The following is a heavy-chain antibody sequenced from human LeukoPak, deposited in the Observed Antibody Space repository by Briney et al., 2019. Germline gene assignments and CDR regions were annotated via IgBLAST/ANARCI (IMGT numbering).Heavy chain of an antibody. CDR3: AREYCGGDCYSGAFDI. V-gene: IGHV4-31*03. CDR2: IYYSGST. Sequence: SETLSLTCTVSGGSISSGGYYWSWIRLHPGKGLEWIGYIYYSGSTYYNPSLKSRVTISVDTSKNQFSLKLSSVTAADTAVYYCAREYCGGDCYSGAFDIWGQGTMVTVSS. D-gene: IGHD2-21*02. J-gene: IGHJ3*02. CDR1: GGSISSGGYY.